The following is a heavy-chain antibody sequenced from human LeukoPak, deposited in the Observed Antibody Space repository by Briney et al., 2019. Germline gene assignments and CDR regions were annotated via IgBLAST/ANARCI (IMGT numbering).Heavy chain of an antibody. CDR1: GITLNNYG. CDR2: ISGSGNSI. J-gene: IGHJ4*02. V-gene: IGHV3-11*01. CDR3: AREPRLAVY. D-gene: IGHD6-19*01. Sequence: PGGSLRLSCAVSGITLNNYGMGWVRQAPGRGLEFISYISGSGNSIVYADSVKGRFTISRDNAKNSLYLQMNSLRDEDTAVYYCAREPRLAVYWGQGTLVTVSS.